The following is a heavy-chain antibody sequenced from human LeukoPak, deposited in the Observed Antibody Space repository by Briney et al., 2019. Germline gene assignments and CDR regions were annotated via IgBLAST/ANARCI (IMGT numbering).Heavy chain of an antibody. CDR3: ARDLMRFLEWVN. Sequence: GGSLRLSCAASGFTFSNYDMHWVRQVAGKGLEWVSTIEPTGATYYSGSVKGRFTISREKAKNSLYLQMNSLRAEDTAVYYCARDLMRFLEWVNWGQGTLVTVSS. D-gene: IGHD3-3*01. CDR1: GFTFSNYD. V-gene: IGHV3-13*01. CDR2: IEPTGAT. J-gene: IGHJ4*02.